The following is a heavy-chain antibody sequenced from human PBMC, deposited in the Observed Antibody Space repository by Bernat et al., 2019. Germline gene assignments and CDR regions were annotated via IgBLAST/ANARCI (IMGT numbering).Heavy chain of an antibody. CDR2: IYYSGNT. D-gene: IGHD6-13*01. J-gene: IGHJ4*02. CDR1: GGSISSSAYY. V-gene: IGHV4-39*01. Sequence: QLQLQESGPGLVKPSETLSLTCTVPGGSISSSAYYWGWIRQPPGKGLEWIGSIYYSGNTYYNPSLKSRVTTSVDTSKNQFSLKLSSVTAADTAVYSCARLSSSYLDYWGRGTLVTVSS. CDR3: ARLSSSYLDY.